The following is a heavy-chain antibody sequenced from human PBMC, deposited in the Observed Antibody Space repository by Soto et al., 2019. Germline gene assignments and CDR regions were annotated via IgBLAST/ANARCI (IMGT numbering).Heavy chain of an antibody. CDR1: GYTFTSYG. CDR3: ARDRYSSSWYWEEVYFDY. Sequence: QVQLVQSGAEVKKPGASVKVSCKASGYTFTSYGISRVRQAPGQGLEWMGWISAYNGNTNYAQKLQSRVTMTTDTSTSTAYMELRSLRSDDTAVYYCARDRYSSSWYWEEVYFDYWGQGTLVTVSS. D-gene: IGHD6-13*01. J-gene: IGHJ4*02. CDR2: ISAYNGNT. V-gene: IGHV1-18*01.